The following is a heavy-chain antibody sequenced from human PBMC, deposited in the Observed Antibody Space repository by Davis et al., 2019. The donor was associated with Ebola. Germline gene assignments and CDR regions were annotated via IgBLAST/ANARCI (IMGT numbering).Heavy chain of an antibody. V-gene: IGHV1-2*04. J-gene: IGHJ4*02. CDR1: GYTFTGYY. D-gene: IGHD4-23*01. CDR2: INPNSGGT. Sequence: AASVKVSCKASGYTFTGYYMHWVRQAPGQGLEWMGWINPNSGGTNYAQKFQGWVTMTRDTSISTAYMELSRLRSDDTAVYYCARDLAVVTLGYWGQGTLVTVSS. CDR3: ARDLAVVTLGY.